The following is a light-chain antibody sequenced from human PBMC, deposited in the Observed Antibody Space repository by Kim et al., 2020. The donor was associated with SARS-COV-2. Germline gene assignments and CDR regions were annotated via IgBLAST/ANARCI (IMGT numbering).Light chain of an antibody. V-gene: IGLV3-19*01. J-gene: IGLJ2*01. CDR3: NSRDSSGNHP. CDR1: SRRSYY. Sequence: VALGQTVRITCQGDSRRSYYASWYQQKPGQAPVLVIYGKNNRPSGIPDRFSGSSSGNTASLTITGAQAEDEADYYCNSRDSSGNHPFGGGTQLTVL. CDR2: GKN.